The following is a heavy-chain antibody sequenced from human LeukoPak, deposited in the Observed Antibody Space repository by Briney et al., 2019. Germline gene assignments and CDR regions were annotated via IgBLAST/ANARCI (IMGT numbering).Heavy chain of an antibody. D-gene: IGHD3-10*01. CDR3: ARDGYGSGKGYFDY. CDR2: ISADDGNT. CDR1: GYTFNAYG. V-gene: IGHV1-18*01. Sequence: ASVKASCKASGYTFNAYGISWVRQAPGQGPEWMGWISADDGNTNSAQKFQGRVTMTTDTSTSTAYMELRSLRSDDTAVYYCARDGYGSGKGYFDYWGQGTLVTVSS. J-gene: IGHJ4*02.